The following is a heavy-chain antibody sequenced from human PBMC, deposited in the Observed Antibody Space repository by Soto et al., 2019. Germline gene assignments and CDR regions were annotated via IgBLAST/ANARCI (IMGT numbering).Heavy chain of an antibody. CDR3: ARDGYDILTGRTPANWFDP. D-gene: IGHD3-9*01. V-gene: IGHV4-30-4*01. CDR2: IYYSGST. J-gene: IGHJ5*02. CDR1: GGSISSGDYY. Sequence: LSLTCTVSGGSISSGDYYWSWIRQPPGKGLEWIGYIYYSGSTYYNPSLKSRVTISVDTSKNQFSLKLSSVTAADTAVYYCARDGYDILTGRTPANWFDPWGQGTLVTVSS.